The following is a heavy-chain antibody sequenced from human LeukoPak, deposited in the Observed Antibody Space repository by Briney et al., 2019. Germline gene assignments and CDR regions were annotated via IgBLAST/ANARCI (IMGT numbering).Heavy chain of an antibody. J-gene: IGHJ6*03. D-gene: IGHD6-19*01. CDR2: IYYSGST. V-gene: IGHV4-59*01. Sequence: SETLSLTCTVSGGSMSSYFWSWIRQPPGKGLEWIGYIYYSGSTNKNPSLKSRVTMSVESTNNQFSLKLNSVTAADTAVYYCARGYSTGSKRFSLYYYMDVWGKGTTVSASS. CDR3: ARGYSTGSKRFSLYYYMDV. CDR1: GGSMSSYF.